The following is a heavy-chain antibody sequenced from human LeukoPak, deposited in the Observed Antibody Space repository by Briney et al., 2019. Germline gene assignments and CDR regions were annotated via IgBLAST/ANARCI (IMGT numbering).Heavy chain of an antibody. CDR2: ISSSGSTI. CDR1: GFTFSSYE. Sequence: GGSLRLSCAASGFTFSSYEMNWVRQAPGKGLEWVSYISSSGSTIYYADSVKGRFTISRDNAKNPLYLQMNSLRAEDTAVYYCARVSVGANFFDYWGQGTLVTVSS. D-gene: IGHD1-26*01. V-gene: IGHV3-48*03. CDR3: ARVSVGANFFDY. J-gene: IGHJ4*02.